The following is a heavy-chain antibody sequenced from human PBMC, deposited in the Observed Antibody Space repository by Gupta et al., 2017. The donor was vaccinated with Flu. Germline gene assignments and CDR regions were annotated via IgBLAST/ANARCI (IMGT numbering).Heavy chain of an antibody. D-gene: IGHD1-1*01. CDR1: GFTLSNEW. J-gene: IGHJ1*01. V-gene: IGHV3-74*01. CDR3: SRDTTGPNDC. Sequence: YGAASGFTLSNEWVHWVRQAPGKGLVWVSRISPDGTTTYADSVKGRFTISRDIAGNRLFLQMNSLKAEDTAVYYCSRDTTGPNDCWGQGTLVTV. CDR2: ISPDGTT.